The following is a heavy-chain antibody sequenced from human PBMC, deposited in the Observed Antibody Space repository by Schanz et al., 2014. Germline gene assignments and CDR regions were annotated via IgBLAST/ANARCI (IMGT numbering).Heavy chain of an antibody. CDR3: AKGRFGELSAFDI. V-gene: IGHV3-23*04. CDR1: GFSFSSYA. Sequence: GQLVESGGGLVQPGGSLRLSCATSGFSFSSYAMSWVRQAPGKGLEWLSVISASGGSTYYADSVKGRFTISRDNSKNTLYLQMNSLRAEDTAVYYCAKGRFGELSAFDIWGQGTMVTVSS. J-gene: IGHJ3*02. CDR2: ISASGGST. D-gene: IGHD3-10*01.